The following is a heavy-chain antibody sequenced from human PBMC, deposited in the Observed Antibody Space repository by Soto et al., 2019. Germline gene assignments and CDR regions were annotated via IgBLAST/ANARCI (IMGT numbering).Heavy chain of an antibody. Sequence: GASVKVSCKASGYTFINYGTTWVRQAPGQGLEWMGWISGYNGNTNYAQKVQGRVTMTTDTSTNTAYMELRSLRSDDTAVYYCARDEVPAANWCDTWGQGTLVTVSS. J-gene: IGHJ5*02. V-gene: IGHV1-18*01. CDR2: ISGYNGNT. D-gene: IGHD2-2*01. CDR3: ARDEVPAANWCDT. CDR1: GYTFINYG.